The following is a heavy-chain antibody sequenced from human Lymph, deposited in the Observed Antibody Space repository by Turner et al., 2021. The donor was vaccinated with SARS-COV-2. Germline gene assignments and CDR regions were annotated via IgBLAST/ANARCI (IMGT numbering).Heavy chain of an antibody. CDR3: ARAAQLTVWFDP. CDR2: MDPNGGNT. Sequence: QVQLVQSGAEVKTPGASVTVSCMASGYTFTRYDINWVRQATGQGLEWMGWMDPNGGNTGYAQKFQGRVTMTRNTSISTAYMELSSLRSEDTAVYYCARAAQLTVWFDPWGQGTLVTVSS. CDR1: GYTFTRYD. V-gene: IGHV1-8*01. J-gene: IGHJ5*02. D-gene: IGHD3-9*01.